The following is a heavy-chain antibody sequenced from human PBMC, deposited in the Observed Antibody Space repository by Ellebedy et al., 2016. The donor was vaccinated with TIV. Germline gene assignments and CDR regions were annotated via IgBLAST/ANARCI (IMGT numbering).Heavy chain of an antibody. D-gene: IGHD2-2*03. Sequence: ASVKVSCKASGYTFTSYYMHWVRQAPGQGLEWMGWINPNSGGINYAQKFQGRVTMTRDTSISTAYMELSRLRSDDTAVYYCARVGYCSSTSCSMGGYWGQGTLVTVSS. CDR2: INPNSGGI. J-gene: IGHJ4*02. CDR3: ARVGYCSSTSCSMGGY. CDR1: GYTFTSYY. V-gene: IGHV1-2*02.